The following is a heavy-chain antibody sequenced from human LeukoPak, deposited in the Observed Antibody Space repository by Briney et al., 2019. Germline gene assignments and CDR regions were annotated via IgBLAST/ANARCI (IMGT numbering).Heavy chain of an antibody. J-gene: IGHJ4*02. V-gene: IGHV3-23*01. CDR1: GFTFSSYA. D-gene: IGHD3-22*01. CDR3: AKGLPHYYDSSGWWDY. CDR2: ISGSGGST. Sequence: GGSLRLSCAASGFTFSSYAMSWVRQAPGKGLEWVSAISGSGGSTYYADSVKGRFTISRDNSKNALYLQMNSLRAEDTAVYYCAKGLPHYYDSSGWWDYWGQGTLVTVSS.